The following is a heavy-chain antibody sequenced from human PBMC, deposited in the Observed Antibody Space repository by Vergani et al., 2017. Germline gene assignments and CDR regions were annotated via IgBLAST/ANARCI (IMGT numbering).Heavy chain of an antibody. D-gene: IGHD5-24*01. Sequence: QVQLVESGGGVVQPGRSLRLSCTPSSFKLVDYGMHWVRKAPGRGLEWVSMTWYEGNNNYYADSVKGRFTISKDISKNTLYLQMNSLRGDDKAVYYCARETRDTQSSLDYGGQGTLVTVSS. J-gene: IGHJ4*02. V-gene: IGHV3-33*01. CDR1: SFKLVDYG. CDR2: TWYEGNNN. CDR3: ARETRDTQSSLDY.